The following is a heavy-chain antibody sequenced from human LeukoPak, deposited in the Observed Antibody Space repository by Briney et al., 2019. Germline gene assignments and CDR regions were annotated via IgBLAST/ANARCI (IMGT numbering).Heavy chain of an antibody. CDR3: AREKGYCSSTSCRPNNGFDP. V-gene: IGHV4-4*02. CDR1: GGSISSTNW. Sequence: SETLSLTCAVSGGSISSTNWWSWVRQPPGKGLEWIGEIYHSGSTNYNPSLKSRVTISVDKSKNQFSLKLSSVTAADTAVYYCAREKGYCSSTSCRPNNGFDPWGQGTLVTVSS. J-gene: IGHJ5*02. CDR2: IYHSGST. D-gene: IGHD2-2*01.